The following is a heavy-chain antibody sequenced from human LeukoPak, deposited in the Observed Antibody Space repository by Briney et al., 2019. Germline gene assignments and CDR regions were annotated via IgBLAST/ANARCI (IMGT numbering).Heavy chain of an antibody. D-gene: IGHD1-26*01. CDR2: MNPDSGGT. CDR3: GRDGIPIDRGANPGDY. Sequence: VASVKVSCKASGYTFTSYDINWVRQATGQGLEWMGWMNPDSGGTVLAQKFQGRVTMTRDPSISTAYLEVSRLTSDDTAIFYCGRDGIPIDRGANPGDYWGQGTLVTVSS. J-gene: IGHJ4*02. CDR1: GYTFTSYD. V-gene: IGHV1-2*02.